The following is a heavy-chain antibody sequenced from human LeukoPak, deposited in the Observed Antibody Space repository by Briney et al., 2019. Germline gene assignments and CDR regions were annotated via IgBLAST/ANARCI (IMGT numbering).Heavy chain of an antibody. CDR3: AKSSTSRYSWFDP. J-gene: IGHJ5*02. D-gene: IGHD2-2*01. CDR1: GGTFSSYA. V-gene: IGHV1-69*13. CDR2: IIPIFGTA. Sequence: ASVKVSCKASGGTFSSYAISWVRQAPGQGLEWMGGIIPIFGTANYAQKFQGRVTITADESTSTAYMELSSLRSEDTAVYYCAKSSTSRYSWFDPWGQGTLVTVS.